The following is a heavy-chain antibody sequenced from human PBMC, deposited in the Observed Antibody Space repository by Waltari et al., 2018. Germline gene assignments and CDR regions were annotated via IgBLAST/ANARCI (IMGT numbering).Heavy chain of an antibody. CDR2: INPNRGGT. D-gene: IGHD6-13*01. J-gene: IGHJ4*02. CDR1: GYTFTGYY. Sequence: QVQLVQSGAEVKKPGASVKVSCKASGYTFTGYYMHWVRQAPGQGLEWMGRINPNRGGTNYEQKFQGRGTMTRDTSISTAYMELSRLRSDDTAVYYCARETQQLVNYWGQGTLVTVSS. CDR3: ARETQQLVNY. V-gene: IGHV1-2*06.